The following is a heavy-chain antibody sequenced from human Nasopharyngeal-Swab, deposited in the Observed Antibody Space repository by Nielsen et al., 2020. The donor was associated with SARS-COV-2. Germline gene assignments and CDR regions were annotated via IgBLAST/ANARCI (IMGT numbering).Heavy chain of an antibody. CDR3: ARERLRCGDY. CDR2: IKQDGSEK. J-gene: IGHJ4*02. Sequence: GESLKISCAASGFTFSSYWMSWVRQAPGKGLEWVANIKQDGSEKYYVDSVKGRFTISRDNAKNSLYLQMNSLRAEDTAVYYCARERLRCGDYWGQGTLVTVPS. CDR1: GFTFSSYW. D-gene: IGHD4-17*01. V-gene: IGHV3-7*01.